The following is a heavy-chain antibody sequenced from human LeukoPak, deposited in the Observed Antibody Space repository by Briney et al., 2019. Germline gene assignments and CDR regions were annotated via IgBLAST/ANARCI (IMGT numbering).Heavy chain of an antibody. CDR1: GFTFSNYG. Sequence: GGSLRLSCGAFGFTFSNYGMHWVRQAPGKGLEWVAVIWYDGSNKYYADSVKGRFTISRDNSKNTLYLQMNSLRAEDTAVYYCAREDIVVVVAAPGAFDIWGQGTMVTVSS. D-gene: IGHD2-15*01. J-gene: IGHJ3*02. V-gene: IGHV3-33*08. CDR3: AREDIVVVVAAPGAFDI. CDR2: IWYDGSNK.